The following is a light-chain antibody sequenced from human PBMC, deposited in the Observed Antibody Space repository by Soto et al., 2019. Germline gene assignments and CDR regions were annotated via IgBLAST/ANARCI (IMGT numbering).Light chain of an antibody. CDR1: SSDVGSYDL. Sequence: QSALTQPASVSGSPGQSITISCTGTSSDVGSYDLVSWYQHHPGTAPKLILYEVTKRPSGVSNRFSGSKSGNTASLTISGLQTADDSHYYCCSSSKGNTFFFGRGTKLTVL. CDR3: CSSSKGNTFF. CDR2: EVT. J-gene: IGLJ2*01. V-gene: IGLV2-23*02.